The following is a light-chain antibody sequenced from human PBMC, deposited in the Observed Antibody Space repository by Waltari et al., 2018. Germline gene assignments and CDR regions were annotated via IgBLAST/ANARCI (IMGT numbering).Light chain of an antibody. CDR3: LLYHKDAQLWV. Sequence: QTVVTQEPSLTVSPGGTVTLTCASRTCAVTSGYFPIWFQQKPGQTPRPLIYSTSNKHSWTPARFSGSLLGDKAALTLSGVQPEDEAEYYCLLYHKDAQLWVFGGGTKLTVL. CDR2: STS. CDR1: TCAVTSGYF. J-gene: IGLJ3*02. V-gene: IGLV7-43*01.